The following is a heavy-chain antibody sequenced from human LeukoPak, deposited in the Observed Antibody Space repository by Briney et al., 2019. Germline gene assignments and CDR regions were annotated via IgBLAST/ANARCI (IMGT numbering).Heavy chain of an antibody. D-gene: IGHD2-2*01. Sequence: GGSLRLSCAASGFSFSSYWMSWVRQAPGKGLKWVANIKQDGSEQNYVDSVKGRFTISRDNTKNSLYLQMNSLRAEDTAVYYCASTNSPDYWGQGTLVTVSS. CDR1: GFSFSSYW. J-gene: IGHJ4*02. V-gene: IGHV3-7*01. CDR3: ASTNSPDY. CDR2: IKQDGSEQ.